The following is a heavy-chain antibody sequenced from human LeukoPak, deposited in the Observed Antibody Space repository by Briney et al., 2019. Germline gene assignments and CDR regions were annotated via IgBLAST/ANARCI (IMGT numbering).Heavy chain of an antibody. V-gene: IGHV3-48*03. Sequence: GGSLRLSCAASGFTFSSYAMSWVRQAPGKGLEWVSYISSSGSTIYYADSVKGRFTISRDNAKNSLYLQMNSLRAEDTAVYYCARGVKGYCSSTSCPGAFDIWGQGTMVTVSS. CDR1: GFTFSSYA. D-gene: IGHD2-2*01. CDR3: ARGVKGYCSSTSCPGAFDI. CDR2: ISSSGSTI. J-gene: IGHJ3*02.